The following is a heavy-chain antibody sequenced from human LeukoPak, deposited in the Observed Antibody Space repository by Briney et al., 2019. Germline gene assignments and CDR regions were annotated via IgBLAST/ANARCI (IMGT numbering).Heavy chain of an antibody. Sequence: GGSLRLSCAASGFTVSSNYMSWVRQAPGKGLEWVSVIYSGGSTYYADSVKGRFTISRDNSKNTLYLQMNSLRAEDTAVYYCARDPTPLYGAGYWGQGTLVTVSS. J-gene: IGHJ4*02. CDR2: IYSGGST. D-gene: IGHD4-17*01. V-gene: IGHV3-66*01. CDR3: ARDPTPLYGAGY. CDR1: GFTVSSNY.